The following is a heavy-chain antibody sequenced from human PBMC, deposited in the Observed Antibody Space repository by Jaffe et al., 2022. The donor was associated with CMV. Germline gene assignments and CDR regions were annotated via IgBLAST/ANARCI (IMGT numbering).Heavy chain of an antibody. CDR1: GYSFTSYW. V-gene: IGHV5-51*01. Sequence: EVQLVQSGAEVKKPGESLKISCKGSGYSFTSYWIGWVRQMPGKGLEWMGIIYPGDSDTRYSPSFQGQVTISADKSISTAYLQWSSLKASDTAMYYCARRDCSGGSCTPDYGMDVWGQGTTVTVSS. J-gene: IGHJ6*02. D-gene: IGHD2-15*01. CDR2: IYPGDSDT. CDR3: ARRDCSGGSCTPDYGMDV.